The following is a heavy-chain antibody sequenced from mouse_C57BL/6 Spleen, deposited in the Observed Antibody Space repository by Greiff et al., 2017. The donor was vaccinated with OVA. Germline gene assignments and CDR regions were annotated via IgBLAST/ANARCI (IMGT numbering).Heavy chain of an antibody. CDR3: ARAVYYYGSSYVWYFDV. CDR1: GYTFTSYW. CDR2: IHPNSGST. V-gene: IGHV1-64*01. J-gene: IGHJ1*03. D-gene: IGHD1-1*01. Sequence: VQLQQPGAELVKPGASVKLSCKASGYTFTSYWMHWVKQRPGQGLEWIGMIHPNSGSTNYNEKFKSKATLTVDKSSSTAYMQLSSLTSEDSAVYYCARAVYYYGSSYVWYFDVWGTGTTVTVSS.